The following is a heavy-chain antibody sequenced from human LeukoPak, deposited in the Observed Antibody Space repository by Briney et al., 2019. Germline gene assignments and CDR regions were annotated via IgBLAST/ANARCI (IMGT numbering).Heavy chain of an antibody. D-gene: IGHD3-3*01. CDR2: INHSEST. J-gene: IGHJ2*01. V-gene: IGHV4-34*01. Sequence: PSETLSLTCAVYGGSFSGYYWSWIRQPPGKGLEWIGEINHSESTNYNPSLKSRVSISVDTSKNQFSLKLSSVTAADTAVYYCARGHPHYDFWSGYPPGWYFDLWGRGTLVTVSS. CDR1: GGSFSGYY. CDR3: ARGHPHYDFWSGYPPGWYFDL.